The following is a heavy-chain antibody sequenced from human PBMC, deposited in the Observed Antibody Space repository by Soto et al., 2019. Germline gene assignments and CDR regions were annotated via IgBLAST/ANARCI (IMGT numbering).Heavy chain of an antibody. J-gene: IGHJ5*02. CDR1: GYTFTSYD. CDR2: MNPNSGNT. CDR3: ATAGSGTYYDILTGYPSGYWFDP. Sequence: ASVKVSCKASGYTFTSYDINWVRQATGQGLEWMGWMNPNSGNTGYAQKFQGRVTMTRNTSINTAYMELSSLRSEDTAVYYCATAGSGTYYDILTGYPSGYWFDPWGQGTLVTVSS. D-gene: IGHD3-9*01. V-gene: IGHV1-8*02.